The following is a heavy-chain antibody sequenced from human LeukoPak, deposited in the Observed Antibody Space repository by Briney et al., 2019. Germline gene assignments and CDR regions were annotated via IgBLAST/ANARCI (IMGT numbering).Heavy chain of an antibody. CDR1: GYSISSGYY. Sequence: PSETLSLTCTVSGYSISSGYYWGWIRQPPGKGLEWIGSIYHSGSTYYNPSLKSRVTISVDTSKNQFSLKLSSVTAADTAVYYCARDGPIVGVAKDYWGQGTLVTVSS. CDR3: ARDGPIVGVAKDY. J-gene: IGHJ4*02. CDR2: IYHSGST. D-gene: IGHD1-26*01. V-gene: IGHV4-38-2*02.